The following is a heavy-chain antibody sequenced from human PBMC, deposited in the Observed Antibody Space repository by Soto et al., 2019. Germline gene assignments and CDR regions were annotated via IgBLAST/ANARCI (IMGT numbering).Heavy chain of an antibody. D-gene: IGHD5-12*01. Sequence: GGSLRLSCAASGFTFSRYGMHWVRQAPGKGLEWVAVIWSDGTNKYYVDSVKGRFTISRDNSKNTLYLQMNSLRAEDTAVYHCAREVLGGYNSFDIWGQGTMVTVSS. V-gene: IGHV3-33*01. CDR2: IWSDGTNK. J-gene: IGHJ3*02. CDR1: GFTFSRYG. CDR3: AREVLGGYNSFDI.